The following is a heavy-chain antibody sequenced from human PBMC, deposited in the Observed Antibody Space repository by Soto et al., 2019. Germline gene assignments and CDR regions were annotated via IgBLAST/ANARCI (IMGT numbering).Heavy chain of an antibody. CDR2: ICYSGST. V-gene: IGHV4-59*01. J-gene: IGHJ1*01. Sequence: QVQLQESGPGLVKPSETLSLTCTVSGGSISTYCWSWIRQPPGKGLEWIGYICYSGSTNYNPSLKSRVTISVDTSKNQFSLKLSSVTAADTAVYYCARSADSSGWYDFQHWGQDTLVTVSS. CDR3: ARSADSSGWYDFQH. D-gene: IGHD6-19*01. CDR1: GGSISTYC.